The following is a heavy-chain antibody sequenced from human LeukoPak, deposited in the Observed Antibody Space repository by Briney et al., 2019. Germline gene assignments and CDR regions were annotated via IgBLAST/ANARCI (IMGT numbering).Heavy chain of an antibody. D-gene: IGHD2-15*01. CDR1: GGSFSGYY. Sequence: SETLSLTCAVYGGSFSGYYWSWIRQSPGKGLEWIGEINHSGSTSYNPSLRSRVTLSVETSKNQFSLKLTSVTDADAAVYYCARDCSGGNCYLGVIDYWGQGTQVIVSS. CDR2: INHSGST. CDR3: ARDCSGGNCYLGVIDY. J-gene: IGHJ4*02. V-gene: IGHV4-34*10.